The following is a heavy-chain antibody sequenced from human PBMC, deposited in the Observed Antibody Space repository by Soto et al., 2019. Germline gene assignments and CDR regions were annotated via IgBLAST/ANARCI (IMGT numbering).Heavy chain of an antibody. Sequence: GSLRLSCAASGFTFSSYGMHWVRQAPGKGLEWVAVISYDGSNKYYADSVKGRFTISRDNSKNTLYLQMNSLRAEDTAVYYCAKDRDNWNPLATYFDYWGQGTLVTVSS. V-gene: IGHV3-30*18. CDR3: AKDRDNWNPLATYFDY. J-gene: IGHJ4*02. CDR2: ISYDGSNK. CDR1: GFTFSSYG. D-gene: IGHD1-20*01.